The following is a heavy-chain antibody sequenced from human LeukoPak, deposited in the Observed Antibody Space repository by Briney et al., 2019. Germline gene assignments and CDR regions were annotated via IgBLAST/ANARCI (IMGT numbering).Heavy chain of an antibody. CDR2: ISGSGGST. V-gene: IGHV3-23*01. CDR3: ARQPPAVAGSPNPYFFDS. Sequence: GGSLRLSCAASGFTFSSYAMSWVRQAPGKGLEWVSAISGSGGSTYYADSVKGRFTISRDNSKNTLYLQMHSLRPEDTAVYYCARQPPAVAGSPNPYFFDSWGQGILVTVSS. CDR1: GFTFSSYA. J-gene: IGHJ4*01. D-gene: IGHD3-10*01.